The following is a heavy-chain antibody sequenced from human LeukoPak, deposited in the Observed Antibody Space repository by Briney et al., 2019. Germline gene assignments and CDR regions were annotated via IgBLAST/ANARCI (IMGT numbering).Heavy chain of an antibody. D-gene: IGHD6-19*01. CDR2: ISYDGSNK. V-gene: IGHV3-30-3*01. J-gene: IGHJ4*02. CDR3: ARVAVPVAGAGEFDY. Sequence: GGSLRLSCAASGFTFSDYYMSWIRQAPGKGLEWVAVISYDGSNKYYADSVKGRFTISRDNSKNTLYLQMNSLRAVDTAVYYCARVAVPVAGAGEFDYWGQGTLVTVSS. CDR1: GFTFSDYY.